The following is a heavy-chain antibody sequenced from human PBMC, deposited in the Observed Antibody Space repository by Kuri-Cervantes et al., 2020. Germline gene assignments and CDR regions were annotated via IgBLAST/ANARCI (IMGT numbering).Heavy chain of an antibody. Sequence: ASVKVSCKASGYTFTSYDINWVRQATGQGLEWMGWMNPNSGNTGYAQKFQGRVTMTRNTSISTAYMELSSLRSDDTAVYYCARGTTYSSSYLYYFDYWGQGTLVTVSS. D-gene: IGHD6-6*01. V-gene: IGHV1-8*01. J-gene: IGHJ4*02. CDR2: MNPNSGNT. CDR3: ARGTTYSSSYLYYFDY. CDR1: GYTFTSYD.